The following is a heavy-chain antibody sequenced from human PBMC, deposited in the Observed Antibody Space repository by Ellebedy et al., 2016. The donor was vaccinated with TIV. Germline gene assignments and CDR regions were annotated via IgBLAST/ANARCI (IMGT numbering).Heavy chain of an antibody. CDR3: VKSSRGWIAAGFDY. CDR1: GCSISSNN. J-gene: IGHJ4*02. CDR2: TSCNRGRT. Sequence: ETLSLXXSASGCSISSNNWRCVRHPPPGAMQHGGTTSCNRGRTDYTDSLKSRFTISRDNSKNTLYLEMTSLRGDDTALYYCVKSSRGWIAAGFDYWGQGTLVTVSS. V-gene: IGHV3-64D*06. D-gene: IGHD6-19*01.